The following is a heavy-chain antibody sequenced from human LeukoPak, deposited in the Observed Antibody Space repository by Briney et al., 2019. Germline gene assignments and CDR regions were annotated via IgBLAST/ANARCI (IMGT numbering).Heavy chain of an antibody. Sequence: ASVKVSCKASGYTFTSYYMHWVRQAPGQGLEWMGIINPSGGSTSYAQKFQGRVTMTRDTSTSTVYMELSSLRSEDTAVYYCARGPPITIFGVVIILHAFDIWGQGTMVTVSS. J-gene: IGHJ3*02. CDR2: INPSGGST. V-gene: IGHV1-46*01. CDR3: ARGPPITIFGVVIILHAFDI. D-gene: IGHD3-3*01. CDR1: GYTFTSYY.